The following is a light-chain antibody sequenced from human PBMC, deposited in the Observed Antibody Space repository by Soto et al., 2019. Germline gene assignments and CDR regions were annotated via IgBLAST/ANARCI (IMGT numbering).Light chain of an antibody. J-gene: IGLJ1*01. CDR1: SSDVGGFTY. CDR3: CSYAGGYTHYV. V-gene: IGLV2-11*01. Sequence: QSALTQPPSVSGSPGQSVTISCTGTSSDVGGFTYVSWYQHHPGKAPKLMIYDVSKRPSGAPDRFSGSKSGNTASLTISGLQAEDEADYYCCSYAGGYTHYVFATGTKVTVL. CDR2: DVS.